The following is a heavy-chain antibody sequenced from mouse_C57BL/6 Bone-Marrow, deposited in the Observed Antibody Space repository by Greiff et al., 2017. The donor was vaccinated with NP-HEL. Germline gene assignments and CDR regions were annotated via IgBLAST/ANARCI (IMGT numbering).Heavy chain of an antibody. J-gene: IGHJ2*01. CDR2: ISSGSSTI. V-gene: IGHV5-17*01. Sequence: DVMLVESGGGLVKPGGSLKLSCAASGFTFSDYGMHWVRQAPEKGLEWVEYISSGSSTIYYADTVKGRFTISRDNAKNTLFLQMTSLRSEDTAMYYCAIYDYDAYWGQGTTLTVSS. CDR3: AIYDYDAY. CDR1: GFTFSDYG. D-gene: IGHD2-4*01.